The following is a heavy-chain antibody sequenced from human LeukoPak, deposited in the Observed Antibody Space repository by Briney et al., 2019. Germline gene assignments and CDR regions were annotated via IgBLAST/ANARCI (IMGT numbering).Heavy chain of an antibody. D-gene: IGHD6-19*01. CDR1: GGSISSYY. CDR3: ARDFYSSGWFDY. J-gene: IGHJ4*02. V-gene: IGHV4-59*01. CDR2: IYYSGST. Sequence: SETLSLTCTVSGGSISSYYWSWIRQPPGKGLEWIGYIYYSGSTNYNPPLKSRVTISVDTSKNQFSLKLSSVTAADTAVYYCARDFYSSGWFDYWGQGTLVTVSS.